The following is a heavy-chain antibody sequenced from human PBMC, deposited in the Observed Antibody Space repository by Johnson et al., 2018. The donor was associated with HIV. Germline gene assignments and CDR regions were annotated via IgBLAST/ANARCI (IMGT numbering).Heavy chain of an antibody. D-gene: IGHD3-3*01. V-gene: IGHV3-30*02. CDR3: AKDSEVSGYQPDAFDI. Sequence: QVQLVESGGGVVQPGRSLRLSCAASGFTFSSYGMHWVRQAPGKGLEWVAFIRYDGSNKYYADSVKGRFTISGDNSKNTLYLQMNSLRAEDTAVYYCAKDSEVSGYQPDAFDIWGQGTMVTVSS. J-gene: IGHJ3*02. CDR1: GFTFSSYG. CDR2: IRYDGSNK.